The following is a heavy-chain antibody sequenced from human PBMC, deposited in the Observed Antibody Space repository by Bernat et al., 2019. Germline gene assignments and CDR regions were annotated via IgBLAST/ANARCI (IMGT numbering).Heavy chain of an antibody. CDR2: INYSGST. CDR3: ARLTFTRYFDS. Sequence: QLQLQESGPGLVKPSETLSLICTVSGGSISSTTYFWGWIRQPPGKGLEWIGSINYSGSTYYNPSLKSRVTISLDTSRNQFSLKLSSVTAAVTAVYYCARLTFTRYFDSWGQGTLVTVSS. V-gene: IGHV4-39*01. CDR1: GGSISSTTYF. J-gene: IGHJ4*02.